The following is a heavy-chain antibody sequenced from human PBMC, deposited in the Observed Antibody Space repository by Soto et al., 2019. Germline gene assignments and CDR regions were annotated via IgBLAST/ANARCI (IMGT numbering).Heavy chain of an antibody. V-gene: IGHV1-8*01. D-gene: IGHD2-2*01. CDR2: MNPNSGNT. J-gene: IGHJ6*03. Sequence: ASVKVSCKASGYTFTSYDINWVRQATGQGLEWMGWMNPNSGNTGYAQKFQGRVTMTRNTSISTAYMELSSLRSEDTAVYYCARVGDIVVVPAAYDYYYYYMDVWGTGTTVTVSS. CDR1: GYTFTSYD. CDR3: ARVGDIVVVPAAYDYYYYYMDV.